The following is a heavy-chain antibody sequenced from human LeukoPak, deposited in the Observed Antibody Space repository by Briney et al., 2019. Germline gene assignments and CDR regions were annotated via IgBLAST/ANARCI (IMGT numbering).Heavy chain of an antibody. V-gene: IGHV1-2*02. CDR2: INPNSGGT. J-gene: IGHJ5*02. CDR1: GYTFTGYY. Sequence: ASVKVPCKASGYTFTGYYMHWVRQAPGQGLEWMGWINPNSGGTNYAQKFQGRVTMTRDTSISTAYMELSRLRSDDTAVYYCARVAAAGTSWFDPWGQGTLVTVSS. D-gene: IGHD6-13*01. CDR3: ARVAAAGTSWFDP.